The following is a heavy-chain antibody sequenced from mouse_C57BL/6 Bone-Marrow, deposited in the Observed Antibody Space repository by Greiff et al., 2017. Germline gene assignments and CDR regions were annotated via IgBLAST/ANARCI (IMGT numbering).Heavy chain of an antibody. CDR3: ARSNTVIADWFFDV. J-gene: IGHJ1*01. V-gene: IGHV8-12*01. Sequence: QVTLKESGPGILQPSQTLSLTCSFSGFSLSTSGMGVSWIRQPSGKGLEWLAHIYWDDDKRYSPSLKSRLTISKDTSSNQIYLKITRVDTADTATHYCARSNTVIADWFFDVWGAGTVVTVSS. D-gene: IGHD1-1*01. CDR2: IYWDDDK. CDR1: GFSLSTSGMG.